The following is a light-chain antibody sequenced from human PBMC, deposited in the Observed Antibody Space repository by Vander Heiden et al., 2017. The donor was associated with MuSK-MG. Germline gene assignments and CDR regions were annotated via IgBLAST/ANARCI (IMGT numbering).Light chain of an antibody. J-gene: IGKJ4*01. V-gene: IGKV1-33*01. CDR2: DAS. Sequence: DIQLTHSPSSLSASVGDRVTITCQASQDISNYLNWYQQKPGKAPKLLIYDASNLETGVPSRFSGSGSGTDFTFTISSLQPEDIATYYCQQDDKLPLTFGGGTKVEIK. CDR1: QDISNY. CDR3: QQDDKLPLT.